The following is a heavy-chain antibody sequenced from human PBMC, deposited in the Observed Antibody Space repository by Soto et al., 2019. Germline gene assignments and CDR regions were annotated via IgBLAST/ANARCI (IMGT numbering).Heavy chain of an antibody. J-gene: IGHJ3*01. CDR3: VKDLRSLRSSCAF. D-gene: IGHD3-16*01. Sequence: GGSLRLSCVVSGFNFDDYAMHWVRQMPGKGLECVSGISWNSANIGYGDAVKGRFTISRDGATQSLFLEMHNLRADDTAVYYCVKDLRSLRSSCAFWGQGTMVTVSS. CDR2: ISWNSANI. CDR1: GFNFDDYA. V-gene: IGHV3-9*01.